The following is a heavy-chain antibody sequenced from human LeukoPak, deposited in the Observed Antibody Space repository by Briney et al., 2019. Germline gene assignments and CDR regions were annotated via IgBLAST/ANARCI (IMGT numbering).Heavy chain of an antibody. CDR1: GYTFTSYH. Sequence: ASVKVSCKASGYTFTSYHMHWVRQAPGQGLEWMGHINLSGGSTTYAQKFQGRVTMTRDTSTSTVYMELSSLRSEDTAVYYCARDYVDDIPMIKDYWGQGTLVTVSS. CDR2: INLSGGST. J-gene: IGHJ4*02. CDR3: ARDYVDDIPMIKDY. V-gene: IGHV1-46*01. D-gene: IGHD2-8*01.